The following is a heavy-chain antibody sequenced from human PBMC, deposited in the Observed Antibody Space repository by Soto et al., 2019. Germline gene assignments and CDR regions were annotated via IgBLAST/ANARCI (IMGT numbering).Heavy chain of an antibody. CDR2: ISSNGGST. J-gene: IGHJ6*03. CDR3: ARSWGYDFWSGSSRIAHYYYYYMDV. Sequence: GGSLRLSCAASGFTFSSYAMHWVRQAPGKGLEYVSAISSNGGSTYYANSVKGRFTISRDNSKNTLYLQMGSLRAEDMAVYYCARSWGYDFWSGSSRIAHYYYYYMDVWGKGTTVTVSS. D-gene: IGHD3-3*01. V-gene: IGHV3-64*01. CDR1: GFTFSSYA.